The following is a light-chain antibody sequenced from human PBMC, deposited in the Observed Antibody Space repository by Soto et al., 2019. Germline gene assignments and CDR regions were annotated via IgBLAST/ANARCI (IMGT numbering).Light chain of an antibody. Sequence: EIVLTQSPATLSLSPGERATLSCRASQSINRHLAWYRQKPGQAPRLLIYDASNRATGIPARFSGSGSGTAFHLNISSLEPEDFGVYSCQRRSNWPPVTFGGGTKVEIK. V-gene: IGKV3-11*01. J-gene: IGKJ4*01. CDR2: DAS. CDR3: QRRSNWPPVT. CDR1: QSINRH.